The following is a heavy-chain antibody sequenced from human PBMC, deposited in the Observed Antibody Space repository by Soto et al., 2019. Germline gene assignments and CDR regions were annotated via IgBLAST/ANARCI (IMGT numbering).Heavy chain of an antibody. CDR1: GYTFTTHT. Sequence: QVQLVQXXAEVKRPGASVKVFCKASGYTFTTHTMHWVRQAPGQGLEWMGWMNGGNGNTKYSQKFQGRVTFTRDTFASTAYMELSSLRSEDTAVYYCTRLETDYWGQGTLVTVSS. V-gene: IGHV1-3*01. J-gene: IGHJ4*02. CDR2: MNGGNGNT. CDR3: TRLETDY.